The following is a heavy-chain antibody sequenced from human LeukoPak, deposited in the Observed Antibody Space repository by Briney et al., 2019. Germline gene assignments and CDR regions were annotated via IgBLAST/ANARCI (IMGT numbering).Heavy chain of an antibody. J-gene: IGHJ4*02. V-gene: IGHV3-23*01. CDR3: AKGSSDYDFWSGYYPPGLSFYYFDY. CDR1: GFTFSSYA. CDR2: ISGSGGST. D-gene: IGHD3-3*01. Sequence: GGSLRLSCAASGFTFSSYAMSWVRQAPGKGLEWVSAISGSGGSTYYADSVKGRFTISRDNSKNTLYLQMNSLRAEDTAVYYCAKGSSDYDFWSGYYPPGLSFYYFDYWGQGTLVTVSS.